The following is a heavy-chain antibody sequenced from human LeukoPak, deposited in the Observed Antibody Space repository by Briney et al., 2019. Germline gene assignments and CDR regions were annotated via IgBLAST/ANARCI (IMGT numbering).Heavy chain of an antibody. V-gene: IGHV3-74*03. CDR2: INRDGTTT. D-gene: IGHD6-13*01. Sequence: GGSLRLSCAASESTFTKFWVHWVRQAPGKGLVWVSFINRDGTTTTYADSVKGRFTISRDNAKNSLYLQMNSLRAEDTAVYYCARDIIAAADYYMDVWGKGTTVTVSS. CDR1: ESTFTKFW. J-gene: IGHJ6*03. CDR3: ARDIIAAADYYMDV.